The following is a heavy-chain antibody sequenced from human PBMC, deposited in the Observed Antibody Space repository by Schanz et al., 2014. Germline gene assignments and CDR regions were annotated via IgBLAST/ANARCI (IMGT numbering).Heavy chain of an antibody. CDR3: AKTPREYCNYDNCPNWFDA. CDR1: GFTFSSYS. D-gene: IGHD2-15*01. V-gene: IGHV3-48*01. Sequence: EVQLVESGGGLVQPGGSLRLSCTASGFTFSSYSMNWVRQAPGKGLEWISYITYNGGTIYYADSVKGRFTISRDNAKNSLYLEMNSLRAEDTAVYYCAKTPREYCNYDNCPNWFDAWGQGTLVTASS. J-gene: IGHJ5*02. CDR2: ITYNGGTI.